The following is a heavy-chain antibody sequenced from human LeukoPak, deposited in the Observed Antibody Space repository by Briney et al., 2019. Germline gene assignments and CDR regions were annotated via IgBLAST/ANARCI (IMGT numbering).Heavy chain of an antibody. CDR1: GFTSSSYA. V-gene: IGHV3-23*01. Sequence: PGGSLRLSCAASGFTSSSYAMTWVRQAPGKGLEWVSAISGSGGSTYYADSVKGRFTISRDNSKNTLYLQMNSLRAEDTAVYYCAKYVSGGEYGGMWYCYGMDVWGQGTTVTVSS. J-gene: IGHJ6*02. D-gene: IGHD4-23*01. CDR2: ISGSGGST. CDR3: AKYVSGGEYGGMWYCYGMDV.